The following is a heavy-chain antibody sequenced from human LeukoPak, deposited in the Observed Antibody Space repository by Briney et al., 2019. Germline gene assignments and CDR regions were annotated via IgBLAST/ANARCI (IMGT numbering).Heavy chain of an antibody. CDR2: INHSGST. CDR3: ASLSLYYYDSSGSNTTSDY. J-gene: IGHJ4*02. D-gene: IGHD3-22*01. Sequence: PSETLSLTCAVYGGSFSGYYWSWIRQPPGKGLEWIREINHSGSTNYNPSLKSRVTISVDTSKNQFPLKLSSVTAADTAVYYCASLSLYYYDSSGSNTTSDYWGQGTLVTVSS. V-gene: IGHV4-34*01. CDR1: GGSFSGYY.